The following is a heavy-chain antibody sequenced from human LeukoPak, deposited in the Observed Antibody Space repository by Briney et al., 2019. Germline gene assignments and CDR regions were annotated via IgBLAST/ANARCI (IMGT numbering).Heavy chain of an antibody. CDR3: ARRDGSAYYSFDY. V-gene: IGHV3-23*01. Sequence: GGSLRLSCSASGFSFSTYAMSWVRQAPGKGLEWVSGISSSGYTTFYADSVRGRFTISRDNSKNTLYLQMNSLRAEDMAIFYCARRDGSAYYSFDYWGQGTLVTVSS. D-gene: IGHD3-22*01. CDR2: ISSSGYTT. J-gene: IGHJ4*02. CDR1: GFSFSTYA.